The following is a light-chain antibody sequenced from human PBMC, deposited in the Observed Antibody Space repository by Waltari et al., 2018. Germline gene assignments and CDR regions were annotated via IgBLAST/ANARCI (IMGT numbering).Light chain of an antibody. CDR3: QQYKSYPIT. Sequence: DIQMTQSPSTLSASIGDRVTITCRASQSIAIWLAWYQQKPGKDPKLLIYQASSLESGVESRFSGSGFVTEFTLTISSLQPDDFAVYYCQQYKSYPITFGQGTRLEIK. CDR2: QAS. V-gene: IGKV1-5*03. J-gene: IGKJ5*01. CDR1: QSIAIW.